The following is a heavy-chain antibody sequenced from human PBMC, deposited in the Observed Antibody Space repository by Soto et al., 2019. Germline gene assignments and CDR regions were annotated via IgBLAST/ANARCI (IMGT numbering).Heavy chain of an antibody. CDR3: AGRYCSGGSCYLGALDI. V-gene: IGHV4-34*01. Sequence: QVQLQQWGAGLLKPSETLSLTCAVYGGSFSGYYWSWIRQPPGKGLEWIGEINHSGRTNYNPSLKSRVTISVDTSSNQFSLKLSSVTAADTAVYYCAGRYCSGGSCYLGALDIWGQGTMVTVSS. CDR1: GGSFSGYY. CDR2: INHSGRT. D-gene: IGHD2-15*01. J-gene: IGHJ3*02.